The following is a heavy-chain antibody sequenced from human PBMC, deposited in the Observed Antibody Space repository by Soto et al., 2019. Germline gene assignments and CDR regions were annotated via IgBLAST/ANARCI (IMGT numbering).Heavy chain of an antibody. J-gene: IGHJ4*02. CDR1: GYSISSSNW. CDR3: ARREIQGPIDY. Sequence: QVQLQESGPGLVKPSDTLSLTCAVSGYSISSSNWWGWIRQPPGKGLEWIGYIYYSGTTYYNPSLKRRVTQAVDTSKNHFSLKLTSVTAVDTAVYYCARREIQGPIDYWCQGTLVTVSS. CDR2: IYYSGTT. D-gene: IGHD1-26*01. V-gene: IGHV4-28*01.